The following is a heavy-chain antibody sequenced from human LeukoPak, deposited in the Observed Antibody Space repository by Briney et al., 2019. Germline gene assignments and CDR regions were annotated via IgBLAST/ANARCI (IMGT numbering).Heavy chain of an antibody. Sequence: PGGSLRLSCAASGFTFSSYGMHWVRQAPGKGLEWVSSISSSSSYIYYADSVKGRFTISRDNAKNSLYLQMNSLRAEDTAVYYCARAQVYDSSGYPNKLDYWGQGTLVTVSS. V-gene: IGHV3-21*01. CDR2: ISSSSSYI. CDR1: GFTFSSYG. J-gene: IGHJ4*02. CDR3: ARAQVYDSSGYPNKLDY. D-gene: IGHD3-22*01.